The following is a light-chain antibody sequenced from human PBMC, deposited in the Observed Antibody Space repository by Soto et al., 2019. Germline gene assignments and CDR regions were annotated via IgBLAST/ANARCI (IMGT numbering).Light chain of an antibody. Sequence: DIQMTQSPSTLSASVGDRVTITCRASQSISSYLNWYQQKPGKAPKLLIYAASSLQSGVPSRFSGSGSGTDFTLTISSLQPEDFATYYCQQSYSTPPTFGQGIRLEI. J-gene: IGKJ5*01. CDR3: QQSYSTPPT. CDR1: QSISSY. CDR2: AAS. V-gene: IGKV1-39*01.